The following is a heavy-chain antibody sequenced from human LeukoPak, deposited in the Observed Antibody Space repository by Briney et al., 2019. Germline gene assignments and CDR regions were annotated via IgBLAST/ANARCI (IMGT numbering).Heavy chain of an antibody. Sequence: SETLSLTCTVSGVSVSGFYWNWIRQPPRKGLEWVGYSHTGGSISSNPSLNSRVAFSMDTSKNQVSLRLNSVTATDTAVYYCARRRGGFGEGEFDYWGQGIPVTVST. D-gene: IGHD3-10*01. V-gene: IGHV4-4*08. J-gene: IGHJ4*02. CDR2: SHTGGSI. CDR3: ARRRGGFGEGEFDY. CDR1: GVSVSGFY.